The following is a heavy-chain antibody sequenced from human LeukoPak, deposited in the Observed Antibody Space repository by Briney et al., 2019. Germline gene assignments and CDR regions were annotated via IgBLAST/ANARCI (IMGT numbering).Heavy chain of an antibody. CDR1: GYRFTSYW. J-gene: IGHJ4*02. D-gene: IGHD6-19*01. CDR2: IYPGDSDT. V-gene: IGHV5-51*06. Sequence: GESLKISCKGSGYRFTSYWIGWVRQMPGKGLEWMGIIYPGDSDTRYSPSFQGQITISVDKSISTAYVQWSSLKASDTAMYYCARSRGGWYSGFDYWGQGTLVTVSS. CDR3: ARSRGGWYSGFDY.